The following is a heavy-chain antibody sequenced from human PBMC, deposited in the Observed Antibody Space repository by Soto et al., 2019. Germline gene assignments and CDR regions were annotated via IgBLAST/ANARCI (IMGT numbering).Heavy chain of an antibody. CDR3: ARSKYYYDSSGYYSPDY. Sequence: SVKVSCKASGGTFSSYAISWVRQAPGQGLEWMGGIIPIFGTANYAQKFQGRVTITADESTSTAYMELSSLRSEDTAVYYCARSKYYYDSSGYYSPDYRGQGTLVTVSS. V-gene: IGHV1-69*13. D-gene: IGHD3-22*01. CDR1: GGTFSSYA. CDR2: IIPIFGTA. J-gene: IGHJ4*02.